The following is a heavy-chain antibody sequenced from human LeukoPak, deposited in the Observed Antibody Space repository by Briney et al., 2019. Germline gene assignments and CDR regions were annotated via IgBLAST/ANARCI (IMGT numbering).Heavy chain of an antibody. Sequence: GASVKVSCKASGYTFTSYYMHWVRQAPGQGLEWMGIINPSGGSTSYAQKFQGRVTMTRDTSTSTVYMELSSLRSEDTAVYYCARGSAREIVVVWYFDYWGQGTLVTVSS. CDR2: INPSGGST. D-gene: IGHD3-22*01. J-gene: IGHJ4*02. CDR3: ARGSAREIVVVWYFDY. CDR1: GYTFTSYY. V-gene: IGHV1-46*01.